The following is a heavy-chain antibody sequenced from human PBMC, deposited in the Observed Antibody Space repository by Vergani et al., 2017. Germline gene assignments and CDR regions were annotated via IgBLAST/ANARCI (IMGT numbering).Heavy chain of an antibody. J-gene: IGHJ6*04. CDR1: GFTFNHYA. CDR2: ISGSGGST. D-gene: IGHD5-12*01. V-gene: IGHV3-23*01. Sequence: EVQLLESGGDLVQPGGSLRLSCAASGFTFNHYAMNWVRQAPGKGLEWVSGISGSGGSTYFAGSVKGRFTISSDSSKNTLYLQMNSLSAWDTAVYYCAKANPRNSGYDYLYDYHALDFWGKGTTVTVSS. CDR3: AKANPRNSGYDYLYDYHALDF.